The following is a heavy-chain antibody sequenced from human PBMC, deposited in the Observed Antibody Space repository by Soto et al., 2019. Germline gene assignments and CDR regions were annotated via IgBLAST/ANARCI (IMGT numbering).Heavy chain of an antibody. D-gene: IGHD3-22*01. CDR3: AKDAPYYYDSSGYYGPFDY. CDR1: GFTFSSYG. V-gene: IGHV3-30*18. CDR2: ISYDGSNK. Sequence: GGSLRLSCAASGFTFSSYGMHWLRQSPGKGLEWVALISYDGSNKYYADSVKGRFTISRDNSKNTLNLQMNSLRAEDTAMYYCAKDAPYYYDSSGYYGPFDYWGQGTLVTVSS. J-gene: IGHJ4*02.